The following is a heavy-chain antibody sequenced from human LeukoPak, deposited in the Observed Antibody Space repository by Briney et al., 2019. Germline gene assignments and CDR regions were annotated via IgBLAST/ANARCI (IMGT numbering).Heavy chain of an antibody. CDR1: GGSISSSNW. D-gene: IGHD5-18*01. CDR3: ARVRIQLTSYYFDY. V-gene: IGHV4-4*02. CDR2: IYHSGST. Sequence: PSGTLSLTCAVSGGSISSSNWWSWVRRPPGKGLEWIGEIYHSGSTNYNPSLKSRVTISVDTSKNQFSLKLSSVTAADTAVYYCARVRIQLTSYYFDYWGQGTLVTVSS. J-gene: IGHJ4*02.